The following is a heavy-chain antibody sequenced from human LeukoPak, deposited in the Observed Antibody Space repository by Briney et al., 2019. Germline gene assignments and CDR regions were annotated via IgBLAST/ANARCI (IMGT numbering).Heavy chain of an antibody. J-gene: IGHJ4*02. CDR1: GFTFYDYA. V-gene: IGHV3-9*01. CDR2: ISWNSGSI. D-gene: IGHD1-14*01. CDR3: AKVGGRNDFDY. Sequence: GGSLRLSCAASGFTFYDYAMHWVRQAPGKGLEWVSGISWNSGSIGYADSVKGRFTISRDNAKNSLYLQMNSLRAEDTALYYCAKVGGRNDFDYWGQGTLVTVSS.